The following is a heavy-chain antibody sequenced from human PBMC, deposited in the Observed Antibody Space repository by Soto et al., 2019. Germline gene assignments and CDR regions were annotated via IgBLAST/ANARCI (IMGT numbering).Heavy chain of an antibody. J-gene: IGHJ3*02. CDR3: ASERGYCSSTSCYTRAFDI. CDR2: IYYSGST. CDR1: GGSISSGDYY. V-gene: IGHV4-30-4*01. Sequence: SETLSLTCTVSGGSISSGDYYWSWIRQPPGKGLEWIGYIYYSGSTYYNPSLKSRVTISVDTSKNQFSLKLSSVTAADTAVYYCASERGYCSSTSCYTRAFDIWGQGTIVTVPS. D-gene: IGHD2-2*02.